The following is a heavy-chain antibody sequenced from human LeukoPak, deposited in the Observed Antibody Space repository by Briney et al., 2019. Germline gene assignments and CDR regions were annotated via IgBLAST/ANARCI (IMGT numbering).Heavy chain of an antibody. CDR1: GFTFSSYA. D-gene: IGHD1-1*01. CDR3: AKDPPTTGTTFDN. CDR2: IGGGGVDT. V-gene: IGHV3-23*01. Sequence: PGGSLRLSCAASGFTFSSYAMSWVRQAPGKRLEWVSSIGGGGVDTYYADSVKGRFTISRDNSKNTLYLQMNSLRVEDTAVYYCAKDPPTTGTTFDNWGRGTLVTVSS. J-gene: IGHJ4*02.